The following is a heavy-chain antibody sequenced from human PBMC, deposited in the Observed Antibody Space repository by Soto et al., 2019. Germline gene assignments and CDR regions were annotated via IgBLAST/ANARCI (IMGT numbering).Heavy chain of an antibody. D-gene: IGHD5-12*01. J-gene: IGHJ6*03. Sequence: GGSLRLSCAASGFTFSSYWMHWLRQAPGKGLVWVSRINSDGSSTSHADSVKGRFTISRDSAKNTLYLQMNSLRAEDTAVYYYAKGEVAYMDVSGKGTTLPVSS. CDR3: AKGEVAYMDV. CDR2: INSDGSST. CDR1: GFTFSSYW. V-gene: IGHV3-74*01.